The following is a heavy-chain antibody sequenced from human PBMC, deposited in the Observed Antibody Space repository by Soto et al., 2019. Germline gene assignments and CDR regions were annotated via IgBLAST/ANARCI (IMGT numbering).Heavy chain of an antibody. CDR1: QFTFSDYW. CDR3: ATASPGMDV. V-gene: IGHV3-7*01. CDR2: INQDGSEK. J-gene: IGHJ6*02. Sequence: GGSLRLSCAGSQFTFSDYWMNWVRQAPGKGLEWVANINQDGSEKYYVDSVKGRFTISRDIAKNSLFLQMDSLRADDTAVYYCATASPGMDVWGQGTTVTVSS.